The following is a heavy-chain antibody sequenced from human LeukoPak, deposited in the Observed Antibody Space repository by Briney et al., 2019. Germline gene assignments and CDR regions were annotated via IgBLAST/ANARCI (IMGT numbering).Heavy chain of an antibody. J-gene: IGHJ6*02. CDR1: GFTVSSYS. V-gene: IGHV3-21*01. D-gene: IGHD3-10*01. CDR3: ARDESGYYGSGGYYGMDV. CDR2: ISSSSSYI. Sequence: PGGSLRLSCAASGFTVSSYSMNWVRQAPGKGLEWVSSISSSSSYIYYADSVKGRFTISRDNAKNSLYLQMNSLRAEDTAVYYCARDESGYYGSGGYYGMDVWGQGTTVTVSS.